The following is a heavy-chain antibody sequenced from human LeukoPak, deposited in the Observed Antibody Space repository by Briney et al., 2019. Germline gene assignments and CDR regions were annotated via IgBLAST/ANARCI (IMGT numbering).Heavy chain of an antibody. V-gene: IGHV4-31*03. CDR2: LCYTGKT. D-gene: IGHD2-2*01. J-gene: IGHJ5*01. Sequence: SQNLSLTCTVSGVSISSGGYYWSWLRQHPGKGLKWIGHLCYTGKTDYFQSLQTSITISLDTSKYVFSLRLSSVTAADYAVYYCASGREACRSTNYRGQSCFVSWGKGTQVTVSS. CDR3: ASGREACRSTNYRGQSCFVS. CDR1: GVSISSGGYY.